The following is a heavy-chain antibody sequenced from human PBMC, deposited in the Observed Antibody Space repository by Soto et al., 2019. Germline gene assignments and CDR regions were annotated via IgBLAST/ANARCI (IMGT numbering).Heavy chain of an antibody. CDR1: GFTFDDYA. Sequence: GGSLRLSCAASGFTFDDYAMHWVRQAPGKGLEWVSGISWNSGSIGYADSVKGRFTISRDNAKNSLYLQMNSLRAEDTALYYCAKDFDSGSYRLLDKAFDIWGQGTMVTVSS. D-gene: IGHD3-10*01. CDR2: ISWNSGSI. V-gene: IGHV3-9*01. J-gene: IGHJ3*02. CDR3: AKDFDSGSYRLLDKAFDI.